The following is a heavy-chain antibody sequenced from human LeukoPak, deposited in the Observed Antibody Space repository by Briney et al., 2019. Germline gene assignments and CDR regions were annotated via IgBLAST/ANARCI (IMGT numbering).Heavy chain of an antibody. Sequence: ASVKVSFKASGYTFTGYYMHWVRLAPGQGLEWMGWINPNSGGTNYAQKFQGRVTMTRDTSISTAYMELSRLRSDDTAVYYCARGWYYDILTYFDYWGQGTLVTVSS. V-gene: IGHV1-2*02. CDR2: INPNSGGT. D-gene: IGHD3-9*01. J-gene: IGHJ4*02. CDR1: GYTFTGYY. CDR3: ARGWYYDILTYFDY.